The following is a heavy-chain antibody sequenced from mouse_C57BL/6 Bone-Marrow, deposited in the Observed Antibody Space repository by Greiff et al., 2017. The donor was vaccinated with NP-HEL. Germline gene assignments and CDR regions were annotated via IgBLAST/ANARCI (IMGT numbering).Heavy chain of an antibody. CDR1: GFTFSDYY. CDR2: ISNGGGST. J-gene: IGHJ3*01. CDR3: ARPYGNYLFAY. V-gene: IGHV5-12*01. Sequence: EVKLQESGGGLVQPGGSLKLSCAAPGFTFSDYYMYCVRQTPDKRLDWVAYISNGGGSTYYPDTVKGRFTISRDNAKNTLYLQMSRLKSEDTAMYYCARPYGNYLFAYWGQGTLVTVSA. D-gene: IGHD2-10*02.